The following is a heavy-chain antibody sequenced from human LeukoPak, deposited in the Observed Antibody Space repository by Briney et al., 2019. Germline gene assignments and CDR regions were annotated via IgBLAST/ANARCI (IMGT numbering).Heavy chain of an antibody. D-gene: IGHD2-15*01. CDR3: ARDHAGSGRAFDN. CDR2: LSSGGINK. V-gene: IGHV3-30*03. Sequence: GGSLRLSCAVSGFTFSNYGVHWVRQAPDKGLEWVALLSSGGINKHYADSVKGRFIISRDNSMNTLYLQMNSLRVEDTAVYYCARDHAGSGRAFDNWGQGTLVTVSS. J-gene: IGHJ4*02. CDR1: GFTFSNYG.